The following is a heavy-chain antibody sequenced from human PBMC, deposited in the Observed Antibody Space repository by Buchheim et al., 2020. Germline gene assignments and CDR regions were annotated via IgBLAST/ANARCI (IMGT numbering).Heavy chain of an antibody. CDR3: ARDMADSSSWRSAYYYYGMDV. J-gene: IGHJ6*02. Sequence: QVQLVESGGGLVKPGGSLRLSCAASGFTFSDYYMSWIRQAPGKGLEWVSYISSSSSYTNYADSVKGRFTISRDNAKNSLYLQMNSLRAEDTAVYYCARDMADSSSWRSAYYYYGMDVWGQGTT. V-gene: IGHV3-11*06. D-gene: IGHD6-13*01. CDR1: GFTFSDYY. CDR2: ISSSSSYT.